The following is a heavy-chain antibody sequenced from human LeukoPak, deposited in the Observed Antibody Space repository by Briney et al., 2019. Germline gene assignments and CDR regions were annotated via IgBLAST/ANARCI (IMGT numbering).Heavy chain of an antibody. V-gene: IGHV1-18*01. CDR3: ARVHSSSWYEGFDY. CDR1: GYTFTSYG. Sequence: GASVKVSCKASGYTFTSYGISWVRQAPGQGLEWMGWISAYNGNTNYAQKLQGRVTMTTDTSTSTAYMELRSLRSDDTAVYYCARVHSSSWYEGFDYWGQGTLATVSS. J-gene: IGHJ4*02. D-gene: IGHD6-13*01. CDR2: ISAYNGNT.